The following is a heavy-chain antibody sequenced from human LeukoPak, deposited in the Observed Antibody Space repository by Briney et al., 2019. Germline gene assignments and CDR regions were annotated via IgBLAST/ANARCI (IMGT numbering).Heavy chain of an antibody. Sequence: PGGSLRLSCAASGFTSSSYGMHWVRRAPGKGLEWVAVIWYDGSNKYYADSVKGRFTISRDNSKNTLYLQMNSLSAEDTAVYYCARDPPAVAANTYGWGQGTLVTVSS. CDR2: IWYDGSNK. CDR1: GFTSSSYG. V-gene: IGHV3-33*01. J-gene: IGHJ4*02. CDR3: ARDPPAVAANTYG. D-gene: IGHD6-6*01.